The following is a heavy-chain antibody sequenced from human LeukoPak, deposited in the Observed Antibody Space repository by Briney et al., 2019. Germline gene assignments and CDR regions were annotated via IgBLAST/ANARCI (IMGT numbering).Heavy chain of an antibody. CDR3: AKDLWGENWFDP. D-gene: IGHD3-16*01. V-gene: IGHV3-23*01. J-gene: IGHJ5*02. Sequence: GGSLRLSCAASGFTFSSYAMAWVRQAPGKGLEWVSGISGSGGDSYYADSVKGRFTISRDNSKNTLFLQMNSLRAEDTAVYYCAKDLWGENWFDPWGPGNLVIVSS. CDR2: ISGSGGDS. CDR1: GFTFSSYA.